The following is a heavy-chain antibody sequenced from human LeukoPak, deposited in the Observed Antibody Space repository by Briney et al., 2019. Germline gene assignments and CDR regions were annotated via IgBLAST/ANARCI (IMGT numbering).Heavy chain of an antibody. J-gene: IGHJ4*02. Sequence: SETLSLTCAVYGGSFSGYYWSWIRQPPGKGREWIGEINHSGSTNYNPSLKSRVTISVDTSKNQFSLKLSSVTAADTAVYYCARGSRGYYSFDYWGQGTLVTVSS. D-gene: IGHD3-10*01. V-gene: IGHV4-34*01. CDR3: ARGSRGYYSFDY. CDR2: INHSGST. CDR1: GGSFSGYY.